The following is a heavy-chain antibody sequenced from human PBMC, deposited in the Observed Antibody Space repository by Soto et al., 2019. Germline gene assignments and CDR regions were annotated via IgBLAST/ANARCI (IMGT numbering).Heavy chain of an antibody. V-gene: IGHV4-31*03. J-gene: IGHJ6*02. CDR2: IYYSGST. D-gene: IGHD6-6*01. CDR1: GGSISTGGYY. CDR3: ARLGIAARAYYYGMDV. Sequence: TLSLTCTVSGGSISTGGYYWSWIRQHPGKGLEWIGYIYYSGSTYYNPSLKSRVTISVDTSKNQFSLKLSSVTGADTAVYYCARLGIAARAYYYGMDVWGQGTTVTVSS.